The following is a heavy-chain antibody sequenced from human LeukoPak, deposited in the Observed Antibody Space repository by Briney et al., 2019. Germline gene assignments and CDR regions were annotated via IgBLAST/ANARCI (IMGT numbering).Heavy chain of an antibody. Sequence: KPSETLSLTCTVSGYSITSGYYWGWIRQPPGKGLEWIGSIYHSGSTYYNASLKSRVTISVDTSKNQFSLKLSSVTAADTAVYYFAGGGYNGGFDYWGQGTLVTVSS. J-gene: IGHJ4*02. CDR1: GYSITSGYY. CDR3: AGGGYNGGFDY. V-gene: IGHV4-38-2*02. CDR2: IYHSGST. D-gene: IGHD3-16*01.